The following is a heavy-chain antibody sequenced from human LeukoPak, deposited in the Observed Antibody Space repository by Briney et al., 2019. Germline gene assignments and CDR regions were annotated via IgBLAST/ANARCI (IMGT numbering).Heavy chain of an antibody. D-gene: IGHD3-9*01. V-gene: IGHV3-23*01. CDR1: GFTFSSYA. CDR3: AKGGDILTGYYTYLFDY. CDR2: ISGSGGST. Sequence: GGSLRLSCAASGFTFSSYAMSWVRQAPGKGLEWVSAISGSGGSTYYADSVKGRFTISRDNSKNTLYPQMNSLRAEDTAVYYCAKGGDILTGYYTYLFDYWGQGTLVTVSS. J-gene: IGHJ4*02.